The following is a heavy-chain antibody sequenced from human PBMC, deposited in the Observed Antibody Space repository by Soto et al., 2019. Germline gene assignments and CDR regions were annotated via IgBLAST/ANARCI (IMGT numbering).Heavy chain of an antibody. CDR1: GYTFTSYG. J-gene: IGHJ5*02. Sequence: GASVKVSCKASGYTFTSYGISWVRQAPGQGLEWMGWISAYNGNTNYAQKLQGRVTMTTDTSTSTAYMELRSLRSDDTAVYYCARDRQGYCSGGSCYVGSRWFDPWGQGTLVTVSS. D-gene: IGHD2-15*01. CDR3: ARDRQGYCSGGSCYVGSRWFDP. CDR2: ISAYNGNT. V-gene: IGHV1-18*01.